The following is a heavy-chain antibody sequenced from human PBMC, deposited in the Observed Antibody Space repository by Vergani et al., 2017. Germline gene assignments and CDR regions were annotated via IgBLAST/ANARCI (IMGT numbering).Heavy chain of an antibody. J-gene: IGHJ5*02. CDR3: ARGRRGGYCSGGSCYFWFDP. CDR2: INHSGST. D-gene: IGHD2-15*01. V-gene: IGHV4-34*01. Sequence: QVQLQQWGAGLLKPSETLSLTCAVYGGSFSGYYWSWIRQPPGKGLEWIGEINHSGSTNYNPSLKSRVTISVDTSKNQFSLKLSSVTAADTAVYYCARGRRGGYCSGGSCYFWFDPWGQGTLVTVSS. CDR1: GGSFSGYY.